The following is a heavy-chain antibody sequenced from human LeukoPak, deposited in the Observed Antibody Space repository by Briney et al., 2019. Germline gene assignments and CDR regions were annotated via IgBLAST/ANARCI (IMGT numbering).Heavy chain of an antibody. CDR1: GFTISTYG. CDR3: AKSVYHSGNY. D-gene: IGHD3-10*01. J-gene: IGHJ4*02. CDR2: ISGGTT. V-gene: IGHV3-23*01. Sequence: GGSLRLSCAASGFTISTYGMSWVRQAPGKGLEWVSSISGGTTYYADSVKGRFTISRNNSKNTVSLQMNSLRAEDTAVYYCAKSVYHSGNYWGQGTLVTVSS.